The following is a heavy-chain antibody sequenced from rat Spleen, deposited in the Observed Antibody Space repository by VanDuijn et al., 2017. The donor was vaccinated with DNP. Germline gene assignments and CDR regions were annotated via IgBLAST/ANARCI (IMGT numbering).Heavy chain of an antibody. CDR1: GFTFSNYG. V-gene: IGHV5S13*01. D-gene: IGHD1-3*01. CDR2: ISASGGST. J-gene: IGHJ1*01. Sequence: EVQLVESGGGLVQPGRSLKLSCAASGFTFSNYGMAWVRQAPTKGLEWVASISASGGSTSYRDSVKGRFTISRDNAKSILYLQMDSLRSEDTDTYFCARHGRVTTVATYWYFDFWGPGTMVTVSS. CDR3: ARHGRVTTVATYWYFDF.